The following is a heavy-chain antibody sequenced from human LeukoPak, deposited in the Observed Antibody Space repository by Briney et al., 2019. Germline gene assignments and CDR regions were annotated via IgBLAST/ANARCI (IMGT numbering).Heavy chain of an antibody. CDR2: IYTSGST. Sequence: SETLSLTCTVSGGSISSYYWSWIRQPAGKGLEWIGRIYTSGSTNYNPSLKSRVTMSVDTSKNQFSLKLSSVTAADTAVYYCARGHVVVPAAIVWFDPWGQGTLVTVSS. CDR3: ARGHVVVPAAIVWFDP. J-gene: IGHJ5*02. V-gene: IGHV4-4*07. CDR1: GGSISSYY. D-gene: IGHD2-2*02.